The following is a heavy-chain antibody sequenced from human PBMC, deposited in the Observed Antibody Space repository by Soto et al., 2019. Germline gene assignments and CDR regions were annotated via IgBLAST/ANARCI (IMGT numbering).Heavy chain of an antibody. V-gene: IGHV4-59*08. CDR3: ARRGGPPVWHGDYYYGMDV. CDR1: GGSISSYY. J-gene: IGHJ6*02. CDR2: IYYSGST. Sequence: QVQLQESGPGLVKPSETLCLTCTVSGGSISSYYWSWIRQPPGTGLEWIGYIYYSGSTNSNPSLKSRVTISVDTSKNQFSLKLSSVTAADTAVYYCARRGGPPVWHGDYYYGMDVWGQGTTVTVSS. D-gene: IGHD2-8*01.